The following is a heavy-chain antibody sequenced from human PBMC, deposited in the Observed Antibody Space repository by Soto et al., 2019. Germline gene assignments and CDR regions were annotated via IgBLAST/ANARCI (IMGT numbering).Heavy chain of an antibody. CDR1: GGSISSGGYY. CDR3: ARASVGATTNWFDP. Sequence: SETLSLTCTVSGGSISSGGYYWSWIRQHPGKGLEWIGYIYYSGSTYYNPSLKSRVTISVDTSKNQFSLKLSSVTAADTAVYYCARASVGATTNWFDPWGQGTLVTVSS. D-gene: IGHD1-26*01. V-gene: IGHV4-31*03. J-gene: IGHJ5*02. CDR2: IYYSGST.